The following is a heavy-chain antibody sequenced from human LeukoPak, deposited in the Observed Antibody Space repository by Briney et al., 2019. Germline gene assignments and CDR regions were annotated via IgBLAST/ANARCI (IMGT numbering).Heavy chain of an antibody. J-gene: IGHJ4*02. CDR2: VIHSGST. CDR1: GGSISSGTW. Sequence: SETLSLSCAVYGGSISSGTWWSWVRQPPGKGLESIGEVIHSGSTKCNPSLESRVSMSVDKSRNQFSLKLNSLTAADTAIYYCAYSHDYVWGNWGQGTLVTVSS. CDR3: AYSHDYVWGN. V-gene: IGHV4-4*02. D-gene: IGHD3-16*01.